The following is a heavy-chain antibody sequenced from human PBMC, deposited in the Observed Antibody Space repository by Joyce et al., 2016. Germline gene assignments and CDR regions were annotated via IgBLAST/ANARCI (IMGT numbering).Heavy chain of an antibody. D-gene: IGHD3-9*01. CDR1: GFTVSRNY. V-gene: IGHV3-53*01. CDR3: ARDSDISWFDS. J-gene: IGHJ5*01. Sequence: EVRLVESGGGLIQPGGSLRLSCAAAGFTVSRNYLSWVRQAPGKGLEGVSMLYSTGNAHYADSVKGRFTISSDNAENTLNLQMDRLRPEDTAVYYCARDSDISWFDSWGQGILVTVSS. CDR2: LYSTGNA.